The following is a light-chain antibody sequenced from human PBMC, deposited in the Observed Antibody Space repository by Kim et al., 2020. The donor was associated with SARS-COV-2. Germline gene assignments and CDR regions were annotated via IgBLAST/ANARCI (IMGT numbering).Light chain of an antibody. CDR3: QSYDSSLSGYV. CDR1: SSNIGAGYD. CDR2: GNN. V-gene: IGLV1-40*01. Sequence: RVTIACTGSSSNIGAGYDVHWYQQLPGTAPKLLTYGNNNRPSGVPDRFSGSKSGTSASLAITGLQAEDEADYYCQSYDSSLSGYVFGTGTKVTVL. J-gene: IGLJ1*01.